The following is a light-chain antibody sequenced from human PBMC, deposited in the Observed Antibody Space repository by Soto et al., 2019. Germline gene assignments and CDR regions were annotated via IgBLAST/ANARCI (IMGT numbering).Light chain of an antibody. V-gene: IGKV3-20*01. CDR2: GAS. J-gene: IGKJ4*01. CDR1: QRVSSSY. CDR3: QQYGSSPIT. Sequence: EIVLTQSPGTLSLSPGERATLSCRASQRVSSSYLAWYQQKPGQAPRLLIYGASSRATGIPDRFSGSGSGTDFTLTISRLAPEDFAVYYCQQYGSSPITFGGGTKVEIK.